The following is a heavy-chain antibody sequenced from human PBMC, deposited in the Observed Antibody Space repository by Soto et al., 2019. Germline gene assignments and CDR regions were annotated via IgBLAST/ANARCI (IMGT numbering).Heavy chain of an antibody. CDR2: INHSGST. J-gene: IGHJ4*02. CDR1: GGSFSGYY. CDR3: ARGSTTEKVDS. V-gene: IGHV4-34*01. Sequence: PSETLSLTCAVYGGSFSGYYWSWIRQPPGKGLEWIGEINHSGSTYYNPSLKSRVTISADTSMNQFSLALTSVTAADTAMYYCARGSTTEKVDSWGQGILVTSPQ.